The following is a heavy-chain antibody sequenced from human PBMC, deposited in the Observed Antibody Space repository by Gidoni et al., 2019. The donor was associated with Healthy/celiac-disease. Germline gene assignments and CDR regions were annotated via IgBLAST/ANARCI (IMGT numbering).Heavy chain of an antibody. D-gene: IGHD3-22*01. CDR3: ASGYYDSSGYYND. CDR2: IYYSGGT. J-gene: IGHJ4*02. Sequence: QVQLQESGPGLVKPSQTLSLTCAVAGGPISSGGYSWSWIRQPPGKGLEWIGYIYYSGGTYYNPSLKSRVTISVDTSKTQFSLKLSSVTAADTAVYYCASGYYDSSGYYNDWGQGTLVTVSS. V-gene: IGHV4-30-4*01. CDR1: GGPISSGGYS.